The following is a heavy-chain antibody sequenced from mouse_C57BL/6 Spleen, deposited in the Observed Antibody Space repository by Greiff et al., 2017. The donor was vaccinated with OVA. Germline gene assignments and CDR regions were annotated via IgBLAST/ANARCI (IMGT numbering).Heavy chain of an antibody. CDR1: GFTFSSYA. V-gene: IGHV5-4*03. D-gene: IGHD2-4*01. CDR2: ISDGGSYT. J-gene: IGHJ2*01. Sequence: DVMLVESGGGLVKPGGSLKLSCAASGFTFSSYAMSWVRQTPEKRLEWVATISDGGSYTYYPDNVKGRFTISRDNAKNNLYLQMSHLKSEDTAMYYCARGNDYSYYFDYWGQGTTLTVSS. CDR3: ARGNDYSYYFDY.